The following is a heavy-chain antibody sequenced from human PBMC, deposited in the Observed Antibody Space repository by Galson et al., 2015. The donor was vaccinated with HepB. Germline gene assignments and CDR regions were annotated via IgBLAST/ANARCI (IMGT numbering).Heavy chain of an antibody. CDR2: TYYRSKWYN. CDR3: AKGGAGHFPY. D-gene: IGHD1-26*01. J-gene: IGHJ4*02. V-gene: IGHV6-1*01. CDR1: GDSVSSTSAA. Sequence: CAISGDSVSSTSAAWGWIRQSPSRGLEWLGRTYYRSKWYNEYAVSVRGRITINPDTSKNQFSLQLNSLTPEDTAVYYRAKGGAGHFPYWGQGTLVTVTS.